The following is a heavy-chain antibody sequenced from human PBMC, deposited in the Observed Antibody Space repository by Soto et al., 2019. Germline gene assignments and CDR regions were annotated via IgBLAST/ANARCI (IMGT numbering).Heavy chain of an antibody. CDR2: VYPSGGGT. Sequence: QVQLVQSGAEVRKPGASVRVSCKAAGYTFSITYLHWLRQAPGQGLEWLGLVYPSGGGTNYKESFNGRLNITRDKSTSTVYMDLSRLTSEDTAIYYCARGYCSGGNCYNGLDVWGQGTTVTVSS. D-gene: IGHD2-15*01. CDR1: GYTFSITY. V-gene: IGHV1-46*01. CDR3: ARGYCSGGNCYNGLDV. J-gene: IGHJ6*02.